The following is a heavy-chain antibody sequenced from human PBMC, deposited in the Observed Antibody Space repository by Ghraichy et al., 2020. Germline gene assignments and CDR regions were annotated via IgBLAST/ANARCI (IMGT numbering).Heavy chain of an antibody. V-gene: IGHV3-21*01. Sequence: GGSLRLSCAASGFTFSSYSMNWVRQAPGKGLEWVSSISSSSSYIYYADSVKGRFTISRDNAKNSLYLQMNSLRAEDTAVYYCARESLWFGESPYGMDVWGQGTTVTVSS. D-gene: IGHD3-10*01. CDR2: ISSSSSYI. J-gene: IGHJ6*02. CDR3: ARESLWFGESPYGMDV. CDR1: GFTFSSYS.